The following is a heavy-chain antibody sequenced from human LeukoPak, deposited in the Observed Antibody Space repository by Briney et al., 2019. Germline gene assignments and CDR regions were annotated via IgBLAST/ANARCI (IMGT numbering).Heavy chain of an antibody. J-gene: IGHJ4*02. D-gene: IGHD3-10*01. CDR2: INHSGST. Sequence: SETMSLNCAVYGGSFSGYYWSWIRQPPGKGLEWIGEINHSGSTNYNPSLKSRVTISVDTSKNQFSLKLSSVTAADTAVYYCARGRARYYGSGSYYGYWGQGTLVTVSS. CDR1: GGSFSGYY. CDR3: ARGRARYYGSGSYYGY. V-gene: IGHV4-34*01.